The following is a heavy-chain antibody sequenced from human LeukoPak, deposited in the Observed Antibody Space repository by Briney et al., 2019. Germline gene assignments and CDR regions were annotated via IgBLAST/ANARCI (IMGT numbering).Heavy chain of an antibody. CDR2: ISWNSGSI. J-gene: IGHJ6*02. V-gene: IGHV3-9*01. CDR3: AKDLTVVPAAMGSDGMDV. Sequence: GGSLRLSCAASGFTFDDYAMHWVRQAPGKGLEWVSGISWNSGSIGYADSVKGRFTISRDNAKNSLYLQMNSLSAEDTALYYRAKDLTVVPAAMGSDGMDVWGQGTTVTVSS. CDR1: GFTFDDYA. D-gene: IGHD2-2*01.